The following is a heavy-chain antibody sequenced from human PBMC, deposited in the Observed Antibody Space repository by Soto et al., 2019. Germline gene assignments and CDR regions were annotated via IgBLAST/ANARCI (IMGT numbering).Heavy chain of an antibody. CDR3: ARDPVIAARQPRKSYCYYGMDV. CDR2: ISAYNRNT. D-gene: IGHD6-6*01. J-gene: IGHJ6*02. V-gene: IGHV1-18*04. Sequence: VQLVQSGAEVKKPGASVKVSCKASGYTFTSYGISWVRQAPGQGLEWMGWISAYNRNTNYAQKLQGRVTMTTDTSTSTAYMELRSLKSADKAVYYCARDPVIAARQPRKSYCYYGMDVWGQGTTVTVSS. CDR1: GYTFTSYG.